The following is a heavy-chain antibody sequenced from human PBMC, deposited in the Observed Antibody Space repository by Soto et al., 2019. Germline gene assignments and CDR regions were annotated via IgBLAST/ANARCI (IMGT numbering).Heavy chain of an antibody. CDR1: GFTFSSYS. J-gene: IGHJ4*02. Sequence: EVQLVESGGGLVKPGGSLILSCAASGFTFSSYSMNWVRQAPGKGLEWVSSISSSSSYIYYADSVNGRFTISRDNAKNSLYLQMNSLRAEDTAVYYCAESSDFEYGGQGTLVTVSS. CDR3: AESSDFEY. CDR2: ISSSSSYI. V-gene: IGHV3-21*01. D-gene: IGHD6-6*01.